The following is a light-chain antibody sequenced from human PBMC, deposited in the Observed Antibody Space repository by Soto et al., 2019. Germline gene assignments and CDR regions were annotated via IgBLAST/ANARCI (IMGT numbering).Light chain of an antibody. J-gene: IGLJ2*01. CDR2: QDI. CDR3: QAWDSSTAVVV. CDR1: KLGNKY. Sequence: SYELTQPPSVSVSPGQTASITCSGDKLGNKYACWYQQKPGQSPVLVIYQDINRPSGIPERFSRSNSGNTATLTISGTQAMDEADYYCQAWDSSTAVVVFGGWTKLTVL. V-gene: IGLV3-1*01.